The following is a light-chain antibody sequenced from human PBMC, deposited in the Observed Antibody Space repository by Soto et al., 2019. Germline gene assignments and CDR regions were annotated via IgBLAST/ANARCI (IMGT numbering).Light chain of an antibody. CDR3: ATWDDSLDGYV. J-gene: IGLJ1*01. V-gene: IGLV1-44*01. Sequence: QSVLTQPPSASGTPGQRVIISCSGSSSNIGSNTVNWYQQLPGTAPKLLIYSHNQRPSGVPDRFSGSQSGTSASVAISGLQSEDEADYYCATWDDSLDGYVFGTGTKVTVL. CDR2: SHN. CDR1: SSNIGSNT.